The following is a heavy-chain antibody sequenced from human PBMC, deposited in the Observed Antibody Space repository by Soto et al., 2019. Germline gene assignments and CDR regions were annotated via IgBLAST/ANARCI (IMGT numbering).Heavy chain of an antibody. V-gene: IGHV4-4*02. CDR2: IYPSGAT. D-gene: IGHD4-17*01. Sequence: QVHLQESGPGLVKPSGTLSLTCAVSGDSTYSGGSWWSWVRQPPGKGLEWIGEIYPSGATNLNPSLESRVTMSVDKSKNQFYLNLRSVTAADTAVYYCARMWSPVTTGRLHYLGEGTLVTVSA. J-gene: IGHJ4*02. CDR1: GDSTYSGGSW. CDR3: ARMWSPVTTGRLHY.